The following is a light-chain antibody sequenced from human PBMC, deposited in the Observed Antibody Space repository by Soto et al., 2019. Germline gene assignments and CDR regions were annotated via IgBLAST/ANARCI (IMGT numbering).Light chain of an antibody. CDR3: LQHNSYPWT. V-gene: IGKV1-17*03. CDR2: DAS. Sequence: DIQMTQSPSAMSASVGERVTISCRASQGISNYLAWFQQKPGKVPKRLIYDASSLQTGVPSRFSGSGSGTEFTLTISSLEPEDFTTYYCLQHNSYPWTFGQGTKVEIK. J-gene: IGKJ1*01. CDR1: QGISNY.